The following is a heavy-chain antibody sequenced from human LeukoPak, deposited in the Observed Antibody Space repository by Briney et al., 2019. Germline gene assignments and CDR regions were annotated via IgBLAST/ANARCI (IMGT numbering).Heavy chain of an antibody. D-gene: IGHD6-19*01. V-gene: IGHV1-69*13. CDR3: ARVYSSGWYRDFGYYYYGMDV. Sequence: GASVKVSCKASGGTFSSYAISWVRQAPGQGLEWMGGIIPIFGTANYAQKFQGRVTITADESTSTAYMELSSLRSEDTAVYYCARVYSSGWYRDFGYYYYGMDVWGQGTTVTVSS. J-gene: IGHJ6*02. CDR2: IIPIFGTA. CDR1: GGTFSSYA.